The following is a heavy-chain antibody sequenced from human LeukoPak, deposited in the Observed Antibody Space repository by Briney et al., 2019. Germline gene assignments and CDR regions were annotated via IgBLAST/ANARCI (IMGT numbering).Heavy chain of an antibody. Sequence: SQTLSLTCTVSGASISSGDYHWNWIRQPPGKGLEWIGFIHDSGSTYYNPSLKSRVSMSADTSKNQFSLKLSSVTAADTAMYYCARSYDSNGYYFFWGQGTLVAVSS. CDR1: GASISSGDYH. D-gene: IGHD3-22*01. J-gene: IGHJ4*02. V-gene: IGHV4-30-4*01. CDR2: IHDSGST. CDR3: ARSYDSNGYYFF.